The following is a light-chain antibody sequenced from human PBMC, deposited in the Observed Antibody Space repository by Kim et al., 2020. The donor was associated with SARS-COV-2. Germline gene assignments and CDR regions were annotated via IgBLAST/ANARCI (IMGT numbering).Light chain of an antibody. CDR1: SSNIGSNT. Sequence: QSVLTQPPSASGTPGQRVTISCSGSSSNIGSNTVNWYQQLPGTAPKLLTYSNNHRPSGVPDRFSGSKSGTSASLAISGLQSEDEADYYCAAWDDSLNAYVFGTGTKVTVL. V-gene: IGLV1-44*01. CDR2: SNN. J-gene: IGLJ1*01. CDR3: AAWDDSLNAYV.